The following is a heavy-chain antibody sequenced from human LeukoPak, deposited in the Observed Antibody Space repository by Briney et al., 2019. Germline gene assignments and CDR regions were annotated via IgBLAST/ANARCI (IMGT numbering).Heavy chain of an antibody. V-gene: IGHV4-4*07. CDR1: GGSISSYY. CDR3: ARESSWGFKFDY. J-gene: IGHJ4*02. Sequence: PSETLSLTXTVSGGSISSYYWSWIRQPAGKGLEWIGRIFTSGSTNYNPSLKSRVTMSVDTSKNQFSLKLSSVTAADTAVYFCARESSWGFKFDYWGQGTLVTVSS. CDR2: IFTSGST. D-gene: IGHD3-16*01.